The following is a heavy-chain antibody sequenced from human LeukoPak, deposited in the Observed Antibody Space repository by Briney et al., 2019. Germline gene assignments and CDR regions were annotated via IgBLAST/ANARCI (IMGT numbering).Heavy chain of an antibody. CDR1: GFTFNNYA. D-gene: IGHD5-12*01. CDR3: ARGPSGYHNT. CDR2: ISGGGVST. J-gene: IGHJ4*02. Sequence: GGSLRLSCAASGFTFNNYAMSWVRQAPEKGLQWVSAISGGGVSTYYADSVKGRFTISRDNSKNTLYLQMNSLRAEDTAVYYCARGPSGYHNTGGQGTLVTVSS. V-gene: IGHV3-23*01.